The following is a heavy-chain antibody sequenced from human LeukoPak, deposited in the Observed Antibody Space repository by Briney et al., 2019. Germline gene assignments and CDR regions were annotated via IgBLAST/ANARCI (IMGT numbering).Heavy chain of an antibody. Sequence: SETLSLTCSVSGGSISSYYWSWIRQPPGKGLEWIGYIYYSGSTNYNPSLKSRVTISVDTSKNQFSLKLSSVTAADTAVYYCARRLSENRGVGYFDYWGRGTLVTVSS. CDR3: ARRLSENRGVGYFDY. V-gene: IGHV4-59*01. D-gene: IGHD3-16*02. J-gene: IGHJ4*02. CDR2: IYYSGST. CDR1: GGSISSYY.